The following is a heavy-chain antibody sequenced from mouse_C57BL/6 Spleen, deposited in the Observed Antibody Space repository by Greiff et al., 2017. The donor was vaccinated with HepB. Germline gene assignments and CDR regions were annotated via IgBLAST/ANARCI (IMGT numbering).Heavy chain of an antibody. J-gene: IGHJ2*01. D-gene: IGHD1-1*01. CDR3: ARAVSITTVVATDY. V-gene: IGHV1-50*01. CDR2: IDPSDSYT. Sequence: QVQLKQPGAELVKPGASVKLSCKASGYTFTSYWMQWVKQRPGQGLEWIGEIDPSDSYTNYNQKFKGKATLTVDTSSSTDYMQLSSLTSEDSAVYYCARAVSITTVVATDYWGQGTTLTVSS. CDR1: GYTFTSYW.